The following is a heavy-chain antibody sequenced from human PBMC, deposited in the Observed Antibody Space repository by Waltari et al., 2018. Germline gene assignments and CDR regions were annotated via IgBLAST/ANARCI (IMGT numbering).Heavy chain of an antibody. J-gene: IGHJ4*02. V-gene: IGHV3-74*01. CDR1: ALTFSTYW. CDR3: ARSMNYGPDY. CDR2: VNPDGRTT. Sequence: EGQLVESGGDLVQPGGSLRLSCAASALTFSTYWMHWVRQAPGKGLVGVARVNPDGRTTTYADSVRGRFSISRDNAKNTLYLQMNSLTVEDTAVYFCARSMNYGPDYWGRGTLVTVSS. D-gene: IGHD3-10*01.